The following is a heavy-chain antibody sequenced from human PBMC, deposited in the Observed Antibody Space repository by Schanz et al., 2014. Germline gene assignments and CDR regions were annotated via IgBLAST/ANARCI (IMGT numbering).Heavy chain of an antibody. J-gene: IGHJ4*02. CDR1: GFSVSNTY. Sequence: VQLAESGGGLIQPGGSLRLSCVVSGFSVSNTYMHWVRQPPGKGLEWVAVISYDGSNIYHADSVQGRFTISRDNSKDTLYLQMNSLRPEDTAVYFCAKELSITMVRGVPDFWGQGTLVTVSS. CDR2: ISYDGSNI. D-gene: IGHD3-10*01. CDR3: AKELSITMVRGVPDF. V-gene: IGHV3-30*18.